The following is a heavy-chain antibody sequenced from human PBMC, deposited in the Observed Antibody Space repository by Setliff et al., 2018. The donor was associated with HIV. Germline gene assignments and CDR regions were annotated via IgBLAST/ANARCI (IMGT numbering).Heavy chain of an antibody. Sequence: SETLSLTCTVSGGSISSGSYYWSWIRQPAGKGLEWIGRIYTSGSTNYNPSLKSRVTISIDTSNNQFSLKLSSMTAADTAVYYCAGDVSSSYYFQHWGQGTLVTVPS. CDR1: GGSISSGSYY. J-gene: IGHJ1*01. CDR2: IYTSGST. V-gene: IGHV4-61*02. D-gene: IGHD6-13*01. CDR3: AGDVSSSYYFQH.